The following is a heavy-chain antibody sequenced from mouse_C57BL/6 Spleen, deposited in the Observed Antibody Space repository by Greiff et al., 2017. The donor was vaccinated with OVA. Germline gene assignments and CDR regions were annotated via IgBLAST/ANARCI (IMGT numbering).Heavy chain of an antibody. CDR2: ISYSGST. D-gene: IGHD2-3*01. Sequence: EVKLVESGPGMVKPSQSLSLTCTVTGYSITSGYDWHWIRHFPGNKLEWMGYISYSGSTNYNPSLKSRISITHDTSKNHFFLKLNSVTTEDTATYYCARGGYYVWFAYWGQGTLVTVSA. CDR3: ARGGYYVWFAY. V-gene: IGHV3-1*01. J-gene: IGHJ3*01. CDR1: GYSITSGYD.